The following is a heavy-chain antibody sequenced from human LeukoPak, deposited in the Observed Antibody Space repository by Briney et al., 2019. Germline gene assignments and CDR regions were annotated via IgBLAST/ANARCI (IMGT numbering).Heavy chain of an antibody. Sequence: SETLSLTCAVYGGSFSGYYWSWIRQPPGKGLEWIGYIYYSGSTNYNPSLKSRVTISVDTSKNQFSLKLSSVTAADTAVYYCARQGELEVFDYWGQGTLVTVSS. J-gene: IGHJ4*02. V-gene: IGHV4-59*01. CDR1: GGSFSGYY. CDR3: ARQGELEVFDY. CDR2: IYYSGST. D-gene: IGHD1-1*01.